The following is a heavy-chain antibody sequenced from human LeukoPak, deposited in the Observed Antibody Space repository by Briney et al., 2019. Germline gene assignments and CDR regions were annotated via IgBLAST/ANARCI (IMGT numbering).Heavy chain of an antibody. V-gene: IGHV3-30*02. D-gene: IGHD3-16*01. CDR3: RGVTTFGASEPFDY. CDR2: IRYDGSNK. J-gene: IGHJ4*02. CDR1: GFTFSSYG. Sequence: PGGSLRLSCAASGFTFSSYGMHWVRQAPGKGLEWVAFIRYDGSNKHYADSVKGRFTISRDNSKNTLYLQMNSLRAEDTAVYYCRGVTTFGASEPFDYWGQGTLVTVSS.